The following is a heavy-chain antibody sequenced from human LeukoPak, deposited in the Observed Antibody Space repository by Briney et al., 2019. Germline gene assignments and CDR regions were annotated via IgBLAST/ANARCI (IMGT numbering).Heavy chain of an antibody. CDR1: GYSFTSYW. D-gene: IGHD6-19*01. J-gene: IGHJ4*02. CDR2: IYPGDSDT. CDR3: ARQGGIAVAAYYFDY. Sequence: GESLKISCKGSGYSFTSYWIGWVRQMPGKGLEWMGIIYPGDSDTRYSPSFRGQVTISADKSISTAYLQWSSLKASDTAMYYCARQGGIAVAAYYFDYWGQGTLVTVSS. V-gene: IGHV5-51*01.